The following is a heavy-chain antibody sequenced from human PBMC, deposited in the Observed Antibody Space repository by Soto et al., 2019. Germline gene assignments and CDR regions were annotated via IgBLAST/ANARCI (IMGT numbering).Heavy chain of an antibody. J-gene: IGHJ6*02. D-gene: IGHD4-17*01. CDR3: ARAPYGDFVYGMDV. CDR2: IYDSGFT. CDR1: GGSISSGGYS. Sequence: QLQLQESGSGLVKPSQTLSLTCAVSGGSISSGGYSWSWIRQPPGKGLEWIGYIYDSGFTYYNPSLKSRVTIXVXRXEDQFSLKLSSVTAADTAVHYCARAPYGDFVYGMDVWGQGTTVTVSS. V-gene: IGHV4-30-2*01.